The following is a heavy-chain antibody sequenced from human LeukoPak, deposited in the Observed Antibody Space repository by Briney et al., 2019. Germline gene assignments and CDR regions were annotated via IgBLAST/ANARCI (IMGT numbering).Heavy chain of an antibody. V-gene: IGHV1-2*06. Sequence: GASVKVSCKASGYTFTGYYMHWVRQAPGQGLEWMGRINPNSGGTNYAQKFQGRVTMTRDTSISTAYMELSRLRSDDTAVYYCARDRRGGLLWFGETGNWFDPWGQGTLVTVSS. CDR2: INPNSGGT. D-gene: IGHD3-10*01. CDR1: GYTFTGYY. J-gene: IGHJ5*02. CDR3: ARDRRGGLLWFGETGNWFDP.